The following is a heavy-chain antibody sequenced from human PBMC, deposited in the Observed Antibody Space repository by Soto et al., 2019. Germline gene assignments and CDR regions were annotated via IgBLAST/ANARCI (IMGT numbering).Heavy chain of an antibody. Sequence: GGSLRLSCAASGFSFSSYSMNWVRQAPGKGLEWVTSINSSRSYIYYEDLFKGRFTISRDNAKNSLYLQMNSLRHEDYSVSYCERDWEDSSSWGGNDHHLDDWGNGTPVLLSS. CDR3: ERDWEDSSSWGGNDHHLDD. V-gene: IGHV3-21*01. CDR2: INSSRSYI. D-gene: IGHD6-13*01. J-gene: IGHJ6*04. CDR1: GFSFSSYS.